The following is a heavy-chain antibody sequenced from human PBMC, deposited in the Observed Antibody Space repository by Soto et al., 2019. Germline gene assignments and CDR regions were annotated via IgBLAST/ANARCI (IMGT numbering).Heavy chain of an antibody. D-gene: IGHD3-10*01. CDR1: GDAFSFYT. V-gene: IGHV1-69*02. Sequence: QVHLVQSGTEVKKPGSSVRVSCKASGDAFSFYTINWVRQAPGLGHEWMGRINPILSMSNYAQKFQGRVTITADKSTSTAYMDLSSLRSEDTAMYYCATSYGSGYRAFDYWGQGALVTVSS. J-gene: IGHJ4*02. CDR3: ATSYGSGYRAFDY. CDR2: INPILSMS.